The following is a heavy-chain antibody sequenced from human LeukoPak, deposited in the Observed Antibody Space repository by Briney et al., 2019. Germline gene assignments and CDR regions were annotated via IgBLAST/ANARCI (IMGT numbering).Heavy chain of an antibody. Sequence: GSLRLSCAASGFTFNTYGMSWVRQAPGKGLEWVSTISGSGAGPYYADSVKGRFTISRDNSKNTLYLQMNSLRAEDTAVYYCAKGPADYYDSSGYYLPEYFQHWGQGTLVTVSS. CDR3: AKGPADYYDSSGYYLPEYFQH. CDR1: GFTFNTYG. J-gene: IGHJ1*01. D-gene: IGHD3-22*01. V-gene: IGHV3-23*01. CDR2: ISGSGAGP.